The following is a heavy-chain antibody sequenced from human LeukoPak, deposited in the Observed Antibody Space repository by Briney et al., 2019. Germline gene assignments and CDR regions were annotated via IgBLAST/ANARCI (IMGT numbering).Heavy chain of an antibody. CDR1: GYTFTGYY. Sequence: ASVKVSCKASGYTFTGYYMHWVRQAPGQGLEWMGWMNPNSGDTNHAQKFQGRVTMTRGTSISTGHMELSRLRSDDTAVYYCARGTTNFDYWGQGTLVTVSS. J-gene: IGHJ4*02. D-gene: IGHD4-17*01. V-gene: IGHV1-2*02. CDR3: ARGTTNFDY. CDR2: MNPNSGDT.